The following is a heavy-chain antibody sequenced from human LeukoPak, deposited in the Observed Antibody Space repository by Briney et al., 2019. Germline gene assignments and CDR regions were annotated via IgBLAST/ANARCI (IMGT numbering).Heavy chain of an antibody. V-gene: IGHV3-7*01. CDR2: IKQDGSEK. J-gene: IGHJ4*02. CDR1: GFTVSSNS. D-gene: IGHD6-19*01. Sequence: GGSLRLSCTVSGFTVSSNSMSWVRQAPGKGLEWVANIKQDGSEKYYVDSVKGRFTISRDNAKNSLYLQMNSLRAEDTAVYYCARDIRIAVAGKTDYWGQGTLVTVSS. CDR3: ARDIRIAVAGKTDY.